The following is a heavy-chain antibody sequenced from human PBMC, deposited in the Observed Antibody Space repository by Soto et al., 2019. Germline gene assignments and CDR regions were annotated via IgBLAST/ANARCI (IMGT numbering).Heavy chain of an antibody. CDR2: IWYDGSNK. V-gene: IGHV3-33*01. CDR1: GFTFSSYG. CDR3: XXXXXXXXXWFDP. Sequence: QVQLVESGGGVVQPGRSLRLSCAASGFTFSSYGMHWVRQAPGKGLEWVAVIWYDGSNKYYADSVKGRFTISRDNSKXXXXXXXXXXXXXXXXXXXXXXXXXXXXXWFDPWGQGTLVTVSS. J-gene: IGHJ5*02.